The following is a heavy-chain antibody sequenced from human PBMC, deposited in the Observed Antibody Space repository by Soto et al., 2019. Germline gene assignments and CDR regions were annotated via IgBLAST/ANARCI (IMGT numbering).Heavy chain of an antibody. CDR2: IKNKKDGGTT. D-gene: IGHD3-22*01. V-gene: IGHV3-15*07. Sequence: GGSLRLSCAAPCFTFSNAWINWVRQAPGKGLEWVGRIKNKKDGGTTDYAEPVKGRFAISIDDSNNMVYLQMNSLKIEDTAVYYCTTDSYSTIIIVRFDYWGHGTLVTVSS. CDR1: CFTFSNAW. J-gene: IGHJ4*01. CDR3: TTDSYSTIIIVRFDY.